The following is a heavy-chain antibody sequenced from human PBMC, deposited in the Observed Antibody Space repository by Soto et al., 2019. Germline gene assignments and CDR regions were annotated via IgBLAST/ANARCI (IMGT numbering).Heavy chain of an antibody. CDR3: ARGLDYDSSAFYFFF. CDR1: GGTFSRYA. D-gene: IGHD3-22*01. Sequence: QIQLLQSGAELKKPGPSVKVSCKASGGTFSRYALNWVRQAPGQGPEWMGGIVPMFGKANYAQKFQGRVTITADESTSTAYMELSSLRSEDTAMYYCARGLDYDSSAFYFFFWGQGTLVTVSS. J-gene: IGHJ4*02. CDR2: IVPMFGKA. V-gene: IGHV1-69*01.